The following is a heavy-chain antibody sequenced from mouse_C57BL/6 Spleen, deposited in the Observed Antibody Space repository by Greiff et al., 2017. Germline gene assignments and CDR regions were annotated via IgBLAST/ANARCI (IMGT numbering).Heavy chain of an antibody. J-gene: IGHJ3*01. D-gene: IGHD2-4*01. CDR1: GYTFTSYW. CDR3: ARSTMTTTEFAY. V-gene: IGHV1-53*01. CDR2: INPSNGGT. Sequence: VQLQQPGTELVQPGASVKLSCKASGYTFTSYWMHWVKQRPGQGLEWIGNINPSNGGTNYNEKFKSKATLTVDKSSSTAYMQLSSLTSEDSAVYYCARSTMTTTEFAYWGQGTLVTVSA.